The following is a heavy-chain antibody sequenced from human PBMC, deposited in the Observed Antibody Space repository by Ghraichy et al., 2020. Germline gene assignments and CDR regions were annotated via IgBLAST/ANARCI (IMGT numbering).Heavy chain of an antibody. CDR1: GGTFSSYA. V-gene: IGHV1-69*13. Sequence: SVKVSCKASGGTFSSYAISWVRQAPGQGLEWMGGIIPIIGTANYAQKFQGRVTITADESTSTAYMELSSLRSEDTAVYYCARYRSDGMDVWGQGTTVTVSS. J-gene: IGHJ6*02. D-gene: IGHD3-10*01. CDR2: IIPIIGTA. CDR3: ARYRSDGMDV.